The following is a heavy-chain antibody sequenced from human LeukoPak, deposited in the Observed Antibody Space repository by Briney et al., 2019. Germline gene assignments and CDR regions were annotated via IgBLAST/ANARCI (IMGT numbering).Heavy chain of an antibody. CDR2: IWYDGSNK. D-gene: IGHD6-19*01. J-gene: IGHJ4*02. Sequence: GGSLRLSCAASGFTFDDYGMHWVRQAPGKGLEWVAVIWYDGSNKYYADSVKGRFTISRDNSKNTLYLQMNSLRAEDTAVYFCARDRGSAWYDYWGQGTLVTVSS. CDR3: ARDRGSAWYDY. CDR1: GFTFDDYG. V-gene: IGHV3-33*08.